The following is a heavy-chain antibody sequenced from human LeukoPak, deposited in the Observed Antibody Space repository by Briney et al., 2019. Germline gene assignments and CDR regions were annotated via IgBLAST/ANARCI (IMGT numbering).Heavy chain of an antibody. V-gene: IGHV1-18*01. J-gene: IGHJ4*02. CDR2: ISAYNGNT. D-gene: IGHD3-3*01. Sequence: ASVKVSCKASGYTFTSYGISWVRQAPGQGLEWMGWISAYNGNTNYAQKLQGRVTMTTDTSTSTAHMELRSLRSDDTAVYYCARDLGSSTIFGVVMVYWGQGTLVTVSS. CDR3: ARDLGSSTIFGVVMVY. CDR1: GYTFTSYG.